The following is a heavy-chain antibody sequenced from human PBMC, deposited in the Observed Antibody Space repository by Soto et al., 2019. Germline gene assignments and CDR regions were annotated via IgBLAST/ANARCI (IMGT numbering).Heavy chain of an antibody. CDR2: ISGSGGST. CDR3: AKDLRGLTYSDAFDI. V-gene: IGHV3-23*01. Sequence: VQLLESGGGLVQPGGSLRLSCAASGLTFSSYAMSWVRQAPGKGLEWVSAISGSGGSTYYADSVKGRFTISRDNSKNTLYLQMNSLRAEDTAVYYSAKDLRGLTYSDAFDIWGQGTMVTVSS. J-gene: IGHJ3*02. CDR1: GLTFSSYA. D-gene: IGHD3-9*01.